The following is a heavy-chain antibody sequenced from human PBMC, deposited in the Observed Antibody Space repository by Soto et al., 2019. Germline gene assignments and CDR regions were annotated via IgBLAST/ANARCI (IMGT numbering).Heavy chain of an antibody. V-gene: IGHV6-1*01. Sequence: SQTLSLTCAISVDVVSSNSAAWNCIRQSPSRGLEWLGRTFYRSKWYYHYAVSVESRITINPDTSKNQFSLQLTSVTPEDTAVYYCTREHGSGYSDYWGQGTLVTVSS. J-gene: IGHJ4*01. CDR2: TFYRSKWYY. D-gene: IGHD5-12*01. CDR3: TREHGSGYSDY. CDR1: VDVVSSNSAA.